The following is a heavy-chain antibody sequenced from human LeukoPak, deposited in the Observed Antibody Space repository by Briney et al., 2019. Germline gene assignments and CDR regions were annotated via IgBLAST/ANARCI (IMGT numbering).Heavy chain of an antibody. Sequence: TFXXXAMSWVRQXPGKGLEWVSAISGSGGSTYYADSVKGRFTITRENYKNTLYMQMNSLRAEETAVYYCAKGAGYCSSTSCYSTPNDAFDIWGQGTMVTVSS. CDR2: ISGSGGST. D-gene: IGHD2-2*01. V-gene: IGHV3-23*01. CDR1: TFXXXA. J-gene: IGHJ3*02. CDR3: AKGAGYCSSTSCYSTPNDAFDI.